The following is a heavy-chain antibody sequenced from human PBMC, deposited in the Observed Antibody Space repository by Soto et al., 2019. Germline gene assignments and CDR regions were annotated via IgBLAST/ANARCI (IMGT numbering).Heavy chain of an antibody. CDR1: GYTFTSYG. D-gene: IGHD6-13*01. J-gene: IGHJ5*02. CDR2: ISAYNGNT. CDR3: ARVRETGPWCSSSWLGPPRARWFDP. V-gene: IGHV1-18*01. Sequence: GASVKVSCKASGYTFTSYGISWVRQAPGQGLEWMGWISAYNGNTNYAQKLQGRVTMTTDTSTSTAYMELRSLRSDDTAVYYCARVRETGPWCSSSWLGPPRARWFDPWGQGTLVTVAS.